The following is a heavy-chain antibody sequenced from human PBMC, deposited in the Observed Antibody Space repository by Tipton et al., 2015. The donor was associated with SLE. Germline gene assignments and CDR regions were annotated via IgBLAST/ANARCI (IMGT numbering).Heavy chain of an antibody. D-gene: IGHD2-8*01. Sequence: SLRLSCAASGFTFSIYWMSWVRQAPGKGLEWVANIKQDGSEKYYVDSVKGRFTISRDNSKNTLYLQMNSLRAEDTAMYYCAKAAGYCTNGVCPDAFDIWGQGTMVTVSS. V-gene: IGHV3-7*01. J-gene: IGHJ3*02. CDR1: GFTFSIYW. CDR2: IKQDGSEK. CDR3: AKAAGYCTNGVCPDAFDI.